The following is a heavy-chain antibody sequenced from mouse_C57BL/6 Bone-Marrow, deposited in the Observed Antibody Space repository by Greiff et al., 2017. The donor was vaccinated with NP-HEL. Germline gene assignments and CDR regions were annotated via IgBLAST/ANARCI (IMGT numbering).Heavy chain of an antibody. V-gene: IGHV1-76*01. D-gene: IGHD1-1*01. CDR2: IYPGSGNT. J-gene: IGHJ2*01. CDR3: ARGTIYYGSNYDY. CDR1: GYTFTDYH. Sequence: QVQLQQSGAELVRPGASVKLSCKASGYTFTDYHINWVKQRPGQGLEWIARIYPGSGNTYYNEKFKGKATLNAEKSSSTAYMELSSLTSEDSAVYFCARGTIYYGSNYDYWGQGTTLTVSS.